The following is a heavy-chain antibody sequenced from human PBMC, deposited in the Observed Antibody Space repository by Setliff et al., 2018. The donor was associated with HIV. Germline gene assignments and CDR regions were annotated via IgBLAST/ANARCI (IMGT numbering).Heavy chain of an antibody. CDR2: IFYTGTT. D-gene: IGHD3-22*01. CDR3: ARAADYYDSSGYWAPPRYFDY. Sequence: SETLSLTCTVSGGPLSSYYWNWIRQSPGKGLEWIGYIFYTGTTRYNPSLTSRVTISVDTPKNQVSLKWSSVTAADTAVYFCARAADYYDSSGYWAPPRYFDYWGQGTLVTVSS. J-gene: IGHJ4*02. CDR1: GGPLSSYY. V-gene: IGHV4-59*12.